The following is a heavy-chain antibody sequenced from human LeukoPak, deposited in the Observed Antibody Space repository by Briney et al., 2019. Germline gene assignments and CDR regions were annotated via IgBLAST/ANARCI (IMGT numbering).Heavy chain of an antibody. CDR3: ARLRMGMLDI. V-gene: IGHV4-59*01. CDR1: GGSISSYY. J-gene: IGHJ3*02. CDR2: IYYSGST. D-gene: IGHD7-27*01. Sequence: SETLSLTCTVSGGSISSYYWSWIRQPPGKGLEWIGYIYYSGSTNYNPSLKSRVTISVDTSKNQFSLKLSSVTAADTAVYYCARLRMGMLDIWGQGTMVTVSS.